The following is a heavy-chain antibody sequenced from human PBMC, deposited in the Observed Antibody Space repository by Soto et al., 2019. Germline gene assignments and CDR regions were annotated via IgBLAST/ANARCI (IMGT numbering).Heavy chain of an antibody. V-gene: IGHV1-2*02. D-gene: IGHD3-9*01. CDR1: GYTFTSYG. CDR2: INPNSGGT. J-gene: IGHJ3*02. CDR3: ARDSHYDILTGYSRNAFDM. Sequence: ASVKVSCKASGYTFTSYGISWVRQAPGQGLDWMGWINPNSGGTIYAQKFQGRVTMTSDTSVSTAYMVLTSLRSDDTAVYYCARDSHYDILTGYSRNAFDMWGRGTVVTVSS.